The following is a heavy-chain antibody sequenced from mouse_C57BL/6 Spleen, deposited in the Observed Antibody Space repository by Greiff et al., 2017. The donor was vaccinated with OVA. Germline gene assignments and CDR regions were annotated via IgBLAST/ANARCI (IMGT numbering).Heavy chain of an antibody. J-gene: IGHJ1*03. CDR1: GFTFSDYY. D-gene: IGHD4-1*01. V-gene: IGHV5-16*01. CDR2: INYDGSST. Sequence: DVQLVESEGGLVQPGSSMKLSCTASGFTFSDYYMAWVRQVPEKGLEWVANINYDGSSTYYLDSLKSRFIISRDNAKNILYLQMSSLKSEDTATYYCARDLGRTWYFDVWGTGTTVTVSS. CDR3: ARDLGRTWYFDV.